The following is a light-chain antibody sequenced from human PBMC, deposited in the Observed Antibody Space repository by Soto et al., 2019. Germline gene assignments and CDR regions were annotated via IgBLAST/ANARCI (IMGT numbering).Light chain of an antibody. V-gene: IGKV3-15*01. CDR1: QSVSSN. CDR2: GAS. CDR3: EMYNSYSWA. J-gene: IGKJ1*01. Sequence: EIVMTQSPATLSVSPGERATLSCRASQSVSSNLAWYQQKPGQAPRLLIYGASTRATGIPARFSGSGSGTEFTLTISSLQLDYIATAYSEMYNSYSWAFRQRTK.